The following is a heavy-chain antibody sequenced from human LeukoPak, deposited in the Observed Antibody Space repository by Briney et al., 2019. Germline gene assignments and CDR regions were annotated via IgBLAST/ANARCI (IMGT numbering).Heavy chain of an antibody. V-gene: IGHV3-23*01. CDR1: GFTFSSHA. D-gene: IGHD6-13*01. CDR3: ARDGRYSSSWHQYYYYMDV. Sequence: PGGSLRLSCAASGFTFSSHAMSWVRQAPGKGLEWVSAISGSGGSTYYADSVKGRFTISRDNSKNTLYLQMNSLRAEDTAVYYCARDGRYSSSWHQYYYYMDVWGKGTTVTVSS. CDR2: ISGSGGST. J-gene: IGHJ6*03.